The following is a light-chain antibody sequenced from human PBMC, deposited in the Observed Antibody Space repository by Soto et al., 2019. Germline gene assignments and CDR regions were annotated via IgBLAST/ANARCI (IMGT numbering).Light chain of an antibody. CDR3: CSYAGSSTPVV. CDR1: SSDVGSYNL. CDR2: EGS. V-gene: IGLV2-23*01. J-gene: IGLJ2*01. Sequence: QSALTQPASVSGSPGQSITISCTGTSSDVGSYNLVSWYQQHPGKAPKLMIYEGSKRPSGVSNRFSXSKSGXTASXTISGLQAEDEADYYCCSYAGSSTPVVFGGGTKLTVL.